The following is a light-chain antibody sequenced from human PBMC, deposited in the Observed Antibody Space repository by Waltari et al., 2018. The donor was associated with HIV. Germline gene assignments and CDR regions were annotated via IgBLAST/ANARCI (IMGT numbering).Light chain of an antibody. V-gene: IGLV3-1*01. CDR2: QDS. J-gene: IGLJ3*02. CDR1: KLGDKY. Sequence: SYELTQPPSVSVSPGQTASITCSGDKLGDKYACWYQQKPGQSPVLVIYQDSKRPSGIPERFSGSNSGNTATLTISGTQAMDEADYYCQAWDSGTPNWVFGGGTKLTVL. CDR3: QAWDSGTPNWV.